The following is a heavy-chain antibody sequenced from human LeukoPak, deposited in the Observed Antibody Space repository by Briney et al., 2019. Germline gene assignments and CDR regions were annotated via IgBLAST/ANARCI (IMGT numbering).Heavy chain of an antibody. D-gene: IGHD5-12*01. CDR3: ARGAGYSGYDWYYYYGMDV. Sequence: SQTLSLTCTVSGGSISNGDYYWSWIRQPPGKGLEWIGYIYYSGSTYYNPSLKSRVTISVDTSKNQFSLKLSSVTAADTAVYYCARGAGYSGYDWYYYYGMDVWGQETTVTVSS. CDR1: GGSISNGDYY. CDR2: IYYSGST. J-gene: IGHJ6*02. V-gene: IGHV4-30-4*01.